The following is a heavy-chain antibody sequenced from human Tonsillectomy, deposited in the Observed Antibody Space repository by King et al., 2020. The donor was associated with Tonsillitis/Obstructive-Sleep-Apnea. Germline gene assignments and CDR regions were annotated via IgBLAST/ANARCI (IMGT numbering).Heavy chain of an antibody. CDR3: ARDPHYDYTWYFDL. CDR1: GGSISNYY. J-gene: IGHJ2*01. Sequence: LQLQESGPGLVKPSETLSLTCTVSGGSISNYYWSWIRRPPGKGLEWIGNIYYSGSTNYNPSLKSRVTISVDTSKNQFSLKLSPVTAADTAVYYCARDPHYDYTWYFDLWGRGTLVTVSS. CDR2: IYYSGST. D-gene: IGHD4-11*01. V-gene: IGHV4-59*01.